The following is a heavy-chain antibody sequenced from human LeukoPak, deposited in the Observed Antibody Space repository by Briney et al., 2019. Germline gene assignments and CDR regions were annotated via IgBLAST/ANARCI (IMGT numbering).Heavy chain of an antibody. J-gene: IGHJ4*02. Sequence: SETLSLTCAVYGGSFGGYYWSWIRQPPGKGLEWIGEINHSGSTNYNPSLKSRVTISVDTSKKQFSLKLSSVTAADTAVYYCARDGGYCSGGSCYSFFDYWGQGTLATVSS. D-gene: IGHD2-15*01. V-gene: IGHV4-34*01. CDR2: INHSGST. CDR1: GGSFGGYY. CDR3: ARDGGYCSGGSCYSFFDY.